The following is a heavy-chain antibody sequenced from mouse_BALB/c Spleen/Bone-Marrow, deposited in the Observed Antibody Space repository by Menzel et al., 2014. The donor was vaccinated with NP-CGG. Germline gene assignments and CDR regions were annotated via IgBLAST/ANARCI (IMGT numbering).Heavy chain of an antibody. V-gene: IGHV7-3*02. J-gene: IGHJ4*01. CDR2: IRNKAYGYTT. CDR1: GFTFTDYY. Sequence: EVQLVESGGGLVQPGGSLRLSCTTSGFTFTDYYMSWVRQPPGKALEWLAFIRNKAYGYTTEYSASVRGRFTISRDNSQSILYLQTNTLRAEDSATYYCARFPMDYWGQGTSVTVSS. CDR3: ARFPMDY.